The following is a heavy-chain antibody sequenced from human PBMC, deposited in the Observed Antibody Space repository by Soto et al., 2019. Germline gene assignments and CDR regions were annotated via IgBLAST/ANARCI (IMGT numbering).Heavy chain of an antibody. Sequence: QVQLVESGGGVVQPGRSLRLSCAASGFTFSSYAMHWVRQAPGKGLEWVAVISYDGSNKYYADSVKGRFTISRDSSKNTVYLQMNSLRAEDTAVYYCARDLYCSGGSCFSYGMDVWGQGTTVTVSS. V-gene: IGHV3-30-3*01. CDR1: GFTFSSYA. CDR2: ISYDGSNK. D-gene: IGHD2-15*01. CDR3: ARDLYCSGGSCFSYGMDV. J-gene: IGHJ6*02.